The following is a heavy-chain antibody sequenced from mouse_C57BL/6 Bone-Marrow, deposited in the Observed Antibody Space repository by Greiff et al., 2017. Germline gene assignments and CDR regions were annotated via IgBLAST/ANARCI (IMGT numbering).Heavy chain of an antibody. Sequence: EVQLVESGPELVKPGASVKISCKASGYSFTGYYMNWVKQRPEKSVEWIGVINPSTGGTTYNQKFKAKATLTVDKSSSTAYMQLKSLTSEDSADYYCTSCNYAFAYWGQGTLVTVSA. J-gene: IGHJ3*01. CDR1: GYSFTGYY. D-gene: IGHD2-1*01. CDR3: TSCNYAFAY. CDR2: INPSTGGT. V-gene: IGHV1-42*01.